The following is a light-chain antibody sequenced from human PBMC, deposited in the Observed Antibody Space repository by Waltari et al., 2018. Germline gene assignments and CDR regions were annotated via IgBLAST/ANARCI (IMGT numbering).Light chain of an antibody. Sequence: QSVLTQPPSVSAAPGQKVTLSCAGSSPTIGNHFVPWYHQLPGATPKLLIYYNYKRPSGIPDRFSASKSGTSATLDITGLQIGDEADYYCATWDNSLTAVVFGGGTKLTVL. V-gene: IGLV1-51*01. J-gene: IGLJ2*01. CDR1: SPTIGNHF. CDR3: ATWDNSLTAVV. CDR2: YNY.